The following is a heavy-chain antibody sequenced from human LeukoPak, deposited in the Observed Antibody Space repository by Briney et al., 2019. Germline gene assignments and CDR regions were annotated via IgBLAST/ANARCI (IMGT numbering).Heavy chain of an antibody. D-gene: IGHD4-11*01. Sequence: PGGSLRLSCAASGFTFSSYWMHWVRQAPGKGLEWVAVISYDGSNKYYADSVKGRFTISRDNSKNTLYLQMNSLRAEDTAVYYCARGHDYSNYVLDYWGQGTLVTVSS. CDR1: GFTFSSYW. CDR2: ISYDGSNK. J-gene: IGHJ4*02. CDR3: ARGHDYSNYVLDY. V-gene: IGHV3-30-3*01.